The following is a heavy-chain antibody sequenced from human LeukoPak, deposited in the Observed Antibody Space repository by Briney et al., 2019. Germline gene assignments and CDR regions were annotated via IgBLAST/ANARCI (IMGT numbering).Heavy chain of an antibody. V-gene: IGHV3-23*01. Sequence: HPGGSLRLSCAASGFTFRNFAISWVRQAPGKGLEWVSTLSGGGESLYYADSVKGRFTVSSDNSLTTVFLQMNSLRAEDTGVYFCAKTRNWFDSWGLGTRVTVSS. J-gene: IGHJ5*01. CDR1: GFTFRNFA. CDR2: LSGGGESL. CDR3: AKTRNWFDS.